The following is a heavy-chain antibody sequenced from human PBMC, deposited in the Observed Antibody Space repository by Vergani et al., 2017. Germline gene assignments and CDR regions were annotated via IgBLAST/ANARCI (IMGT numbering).Heavy chain of an antibody. J-gene: IGHJ4*02. CDR3: AKDGVRYSGYRGLPYYFDY. D-gene: IGHD5-12*01. V-gene: IGHV3-33*06. CDR2: IWYDGSNK. CDR1: GFTFSSYG. Sequence: QVQLVESGGGVVQPGRSLRLSCAASGFTFSSYGMHWVRQAPGKGLEWVAVIWYDGSNKYYADSVKGRFTISRDNSKNSLYLQMNSLRAEDTALCYCAKDGVRYSGYRGLPYYFDYWGQGTLVTVSS.